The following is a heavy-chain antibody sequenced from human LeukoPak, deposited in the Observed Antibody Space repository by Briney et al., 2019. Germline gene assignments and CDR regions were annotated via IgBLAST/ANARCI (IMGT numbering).Heavy chain of an antibody. J-gene: IGHJ6*03. V-gene: IGHV4-34*01. Sequence: SETLSLTCAVYGGSFSDYYWSWIRQPPGKGLEWIGETNDSGRTNYNPSLMSRVTVSVDTSKNQFSLRLTSVTATDTAVYYCARRWNYGRNYYIDVWGNGATVSVSS. D-gene: IGHD1-7*01. CDR1: GGSFSDYY. CDR3: ARRWNYGRNYYIDV. CDR2: TNDSGRT.